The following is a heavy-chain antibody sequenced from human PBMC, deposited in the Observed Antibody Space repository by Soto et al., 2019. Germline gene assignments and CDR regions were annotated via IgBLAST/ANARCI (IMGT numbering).Heavy chain of an antibody. V-gene: IGHV3-23*01. CDR2: ISGSGGST. D-gene: IGHD6-13*01. Sequence: GGSLRLSCAASGFTFSSYAMSWVRQAPWKGLEWVSAISGSGGSTYYADSVKGRFTISRDNSKNTLYLQMNSLRAEDTAVYYCAKEPGYPAYSSSWYYFDYWGQGTLVTVSS. J-gene: IGHJ4*02. CDR3: AKEPGYPAYSSSWYYFDY. CDR1: GFTFSSYA.